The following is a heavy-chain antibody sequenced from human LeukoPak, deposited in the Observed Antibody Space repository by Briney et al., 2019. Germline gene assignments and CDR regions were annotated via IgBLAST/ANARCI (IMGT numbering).Heavy chain of an antibody. Sequence: GGSLRLSCAASGFTFSSYAMYWVRQAPGKGLEWVAVISYDGSDKFYADSVKGRFTISRDNSNHTVYLQMDSLRDEDTAVYYCARGQSLDPWGQGNLVVVSS. CDR1: GFTFSSYA. V-gene: IGHV3-30*04. CDR3: ARGQSLDP. CDR2: ISYDGSDK. J-gene: IGHJ5*02.